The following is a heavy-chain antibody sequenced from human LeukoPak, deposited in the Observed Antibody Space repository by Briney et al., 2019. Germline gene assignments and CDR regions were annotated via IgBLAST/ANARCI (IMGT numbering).Heavy chain of an antibody. D-gene: IGHD3-22*01. CDR1: GFTFSSYA. J-gene: IGHJ4*02. CDR3: AKGTMIVVVTNLFDY. CDR2: ISGSGGST. Sequence: PGGSLRLSCAASGFTFSSYAMSWVRQAPGKGLEWVSAISGSGGSTYYADSVKGRFTISRDNSKNTLYLQMNSLRAEDTAVYYCAKGTMIVVVTNLFDYWGQGTLVTVSS. V-gene: IGHV3-23*01.